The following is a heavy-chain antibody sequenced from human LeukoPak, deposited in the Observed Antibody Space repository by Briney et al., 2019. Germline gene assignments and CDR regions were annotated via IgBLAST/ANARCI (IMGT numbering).Heavy chain of an antibody. CDR3: AKKGAGVGVPGNYLDY. Sequence: GGSLRLSCAASGFTFSNYAMNWVRQAPGKGLEWVSAISDGGGNTYYADSVKGRFTISRDDSQSTLYLQLNSLRVEDTAVDSCAKKGAGVGVPGNYLDYWGQGTLVTVSS. CDR1: GFTFSNYA. J-gene: IGHJ4*02. CDR2: ISDGGGNT. V-gene: IGHV3-23*01. D-gene: IGHD1-26*01.